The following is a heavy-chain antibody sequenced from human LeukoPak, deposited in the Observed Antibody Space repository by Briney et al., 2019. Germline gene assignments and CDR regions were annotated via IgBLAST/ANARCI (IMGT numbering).Heavy chain of an antibody. Sequence: ASVKVSCKASGYTFTSYGISWVRQAPGQGLEWMGWISAYNGNTNYAQKLQGRVTMTTDTSTSTAYMELRSLRSDDTAVYYCARETCYYGSGNLRYYYYGMDVWGKGTTVTVSS. V-gene: IGHV1-18*04. D-gene: IGHD3-10*01. J-gene: IGHJ6*04. CDR2: ISAYNGNT. CDR1: GYTFTSYG. CDR3: ARETCYYGSGNLRYYYYGMDV.